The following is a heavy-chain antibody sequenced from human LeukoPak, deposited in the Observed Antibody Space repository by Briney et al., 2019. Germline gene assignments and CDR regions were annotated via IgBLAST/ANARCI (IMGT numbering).Heavy chain of an antibody. V-gene: IGHV4-31*03. CDR2: IYYSGST. J-gene: IGHJ4*02. CDR1: GGSISSGGYY. Sequence: PSQTLSLTCTVSGGSISSGGYYWSWIRQHPGKGLEWIGYIYYSGSTYYNPSLKSRVTISVDTSKNQFSLKLSSVTAADTAVYYCARESSSGWHFDYWGQGTLVTVSS. D-gene: IGHD6-19*01. CDR3: ARESSSGWHFDY.